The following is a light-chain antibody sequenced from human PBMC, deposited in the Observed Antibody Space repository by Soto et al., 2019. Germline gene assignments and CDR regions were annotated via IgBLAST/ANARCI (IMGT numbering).Light chain of an antibody. CDR2: EVN. CDR1: SSDVCSYNY. Sequence: QSVLTQPPSASGPPGQSVAISCTGTSSDVCSYNYASWYEHHPRKAPKLMIYEVNTRPSGVPDRFSGSKSGKTSSLTVSGVQAEDEADYYCSSYACSSNVFGTGTKVTVL. V-gene: IGLV2-8*01. J-gene: IGLJ1*01. CDR3: SSYACSSNV.